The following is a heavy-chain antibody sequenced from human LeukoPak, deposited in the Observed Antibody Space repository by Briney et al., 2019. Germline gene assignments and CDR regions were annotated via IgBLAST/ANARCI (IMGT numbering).Heavy chain of an antibody. CDR1: GFTVSSNY. V-gene: IGHV3-53*01. CDR2: IYSGGIT. Sequence: PGGSLRLSCAASGFTVSSNYMTWVRQAPGKGLEWVSLIYSGGITYYADSVKGRFTISRDNSKNTLYLQMNSLRAEDTAVYDCAGSYQWGMKYYYYYGMDVWGQGTTVTVSS. CDR3: AGSYQWGMKYYYYYGMDV. J-gene: IGHJ6*02. D-gene: IGHD3-16*01.